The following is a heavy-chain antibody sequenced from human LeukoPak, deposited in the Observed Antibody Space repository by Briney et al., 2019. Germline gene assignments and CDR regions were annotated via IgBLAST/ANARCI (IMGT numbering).Heavy chain of an antibody. CDR3: ARIICCTNGVCYRYTDY. Sequence: GASVKVSCKASGYTFTSYDINWVRQATGQGLEWMGWMNPNSGNTGYAQKFQGRVTMTRNTSISTAYMELSSLRSEDTAVYYCARIICCTNGVCYRYTDYWGQGTLVTVSS. CDR2: MNPNSGNT. CDR1: GYTFTSYD. J-gene: IGHJ4*02. V-gene: IGHV1-8*01. D-gene: IGHD2-8*01.